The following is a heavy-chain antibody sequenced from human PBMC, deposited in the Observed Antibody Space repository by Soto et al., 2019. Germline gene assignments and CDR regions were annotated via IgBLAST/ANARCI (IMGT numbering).Heavy chain of an antibody. CDR2: INPKSGGT. Sequence: QVQLVQSGAEVRKPGASVKVSCNVTGYTFSGHYLHWVRQAPGQGLEWMGWINPKSGGTNYAQKFQDRVTMTADTSVSAASMELTSLRYDDTAVFYCARGLYSSHAYFFDSWGQGTLVTVSS. CDR1: GYTFSGHY. CDR3: ARGLYSSHAYFFDS. V-gene: IGHV1-2*02. J-gene: IGHJ4*02. D-gene: IGHD6-13*01.